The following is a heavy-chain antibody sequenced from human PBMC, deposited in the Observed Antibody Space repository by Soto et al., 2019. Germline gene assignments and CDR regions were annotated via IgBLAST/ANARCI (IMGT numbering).Heavy chain of an antibody. CDR1: XYSFATYW. CDR2: IYPGDSDT. J-gene: IGHJ4*02. CDR3: ARPPSDTRGRPQFDY. V-gene: IGHV5-51*01. Sequence: PGESLKISCKGSXYSFATYWIAWVRQKPGMGLELMGIIYPGDSDTRYSPSFQGQVSISADKSINTAYLQWSTLKASDTAIYYCARPPSDTRGRPQFDYWGQGTLVTVSS.